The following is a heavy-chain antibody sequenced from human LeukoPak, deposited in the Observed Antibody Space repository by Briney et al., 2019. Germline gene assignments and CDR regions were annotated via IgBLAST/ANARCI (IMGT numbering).Heavy chain of an antibody. J-gene: IGHJ4*02. CDR1: GFTFSSYW. CDR2: IKRDGSEK. D-gene: IGHD4-17*01. CDR3: AKDEGGDYVGLDY. V-gene: IGHV3-7*01. Sequence: PGGSLRLSCAASGFTFSSYWMSWVRQAPGKGLEWVANIKRDGSEKYYADSVKGRFTISRDNSKNTLYLQMNSLRAEDTAIYYCAKDEGGDYVGLDYWGQGTLVTVSS.